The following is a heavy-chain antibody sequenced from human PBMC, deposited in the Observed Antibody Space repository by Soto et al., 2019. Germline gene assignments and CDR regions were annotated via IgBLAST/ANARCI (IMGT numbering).Heavy chain of an antibody. D-gene: IGHD2-2*01. V-gene: IGHV4-39*01. Sequence: ETLSLTCTVSGGSISSSSYYWGWIRQPPGKGLEWIGSIYYSGSTYYNPSFKSRVTISVDTSKNQFSLKLSSVTAAGTAVYYCARRGYCSSTSCHEGWFDPWGQGTLVTVSS. CDR2: IYYSGST. J-gene: IGHJ5*02. CDR1: GGSISSSSYY. CDR3: ARRGYCSSTSCHEGWFDP.